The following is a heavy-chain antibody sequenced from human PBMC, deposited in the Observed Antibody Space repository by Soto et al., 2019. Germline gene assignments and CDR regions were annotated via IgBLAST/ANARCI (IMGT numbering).Heavy chain of an antibody. J-gene: IGHJ5*02. Sequence: QVQLVQSGAEVKKPGSSVKVSCKASGGTFSSYTISWVRQAPGQGLEWMGRIIPILGIANYTQKFQGRVTITADKSTSTAYMELSSLRSEDTAVYYCARDPHRGQRLAWGQGTLVTVSS. CDR2: IIPILGIA. CDR3: ARDPHRGQRLA. CDR1: GGTFSSYT. V-gene: IGHV1-69*08. D-gene: IGHD6-25*01.